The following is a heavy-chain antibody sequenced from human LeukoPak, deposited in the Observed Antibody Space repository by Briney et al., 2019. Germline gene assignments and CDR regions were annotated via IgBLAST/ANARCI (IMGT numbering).Heavy chain of an antibody. CDR2: IYYSGTI. J-gene: IGHJ5*02. D-gene: IGHD3-10*01. CDR3: ARHKRGSSTDWFDP. CDR1: GGSISSDY. V-gene: IGHV4-59*08. Sequence: SETLSLTCTVSGGSISSDYWSWIRQPPGKELEWIGIYYSGTIKHNPSLESRVSISVDTSKNQFSLKLNSVTAADTAMYYCARHKRGSSTDWFDPWGQGTLVTVSA.